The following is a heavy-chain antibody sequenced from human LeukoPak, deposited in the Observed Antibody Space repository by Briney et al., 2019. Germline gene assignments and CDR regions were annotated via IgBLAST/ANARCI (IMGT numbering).Heavy chain of an antibody. CDR2: IFHSGNS. Sequence: PSETPSLTCAVSSYSISSGSYWGWLRPSPGRGLEWVGSIFHSGNSYYNPSLKSRLTISVDTSKNQFSLKLTSVTAADTALYYCARVTYFDDRLYQYFDYWGQGILVTVSS. J-gene: IGHJ4*02. CDR3: ARVTYFDDRLYQYFDY. D-gene: IGHD3-9*01. V-gene: IGHV4-38-2*01. CDR1: SYSISSGSY.